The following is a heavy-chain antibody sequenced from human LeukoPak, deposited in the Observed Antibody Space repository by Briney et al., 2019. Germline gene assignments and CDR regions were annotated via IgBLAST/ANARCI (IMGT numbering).Heavy chain of an antibody. Sequence: GASVNVSCKASGYTFTGYYMHWVRQAPGQGLEWMGWINPNSGGTNYAQKFQGRVTMTRDTSISTAYMELSRLRSDDTAVYYCATGTGANYYYYMDVWGKETTVTVSS. D-gene: IGHD3/OR15-3a*01. CDR1: GYTFTGYY. V-gene: IGHV1-2*02. CDR2: INPNSGGT. CDR3: ATGTGANYYYYMDV. J-gene: IGHJ6*03.